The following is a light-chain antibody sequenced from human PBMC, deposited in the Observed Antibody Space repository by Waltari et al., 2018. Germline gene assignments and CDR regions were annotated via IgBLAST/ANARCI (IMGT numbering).Light chain of an antibody. J-gene: IGKJ2*01. CDR2: KVS. CDR3: MQGTHWPPVYT. V-gene: IGKV2-30*01. CDR1: QSLVYSDGNTY. Sequence: DVVLTQSPLSLPVTLGQPASISCRSSQSLVYSDGNTYLNWYQQTPGQSPRRLIHKVSSRDSGVPDRFSGSGSGTDFILKISRVEAEDVGVYYCMQGTHWPPVYTFGQGTKLEIK.